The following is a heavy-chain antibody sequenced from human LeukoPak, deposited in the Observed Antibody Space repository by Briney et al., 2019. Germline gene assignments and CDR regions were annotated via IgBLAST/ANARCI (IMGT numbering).Heavy chain of an antibody. CDR1: GGTFIRNA. J-gene: IGHJ4*02. D-gene: IGHD3-3*01. CDR3: ARSWSGYYNYDY. V-gene: IGHV1-69*13. Sequence: ASVKVSCKASGGTFIRNAVSWVRQAPGQGLEWMGGIIPIFGTANYAQKFQGRVTITADESTSTAYMELSSLRSEDAAVYYCARSWSGYYNYDYWGQGTLVTVSS. CDR2: IIPIFGTA.